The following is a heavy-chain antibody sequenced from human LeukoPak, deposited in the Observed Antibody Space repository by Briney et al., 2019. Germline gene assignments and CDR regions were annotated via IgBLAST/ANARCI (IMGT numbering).Heavy chain of an antibody. Sequence: PSETLSLTCTVSGGSISSSSYYWGWIRRPPGKGLEWIGSIYYSGSTYYNPSLKSRVTISVDTSKNQFSLKLSSVTAADTAVYYCARTGQQLVLTYYYYYMDVWGKGTTVTVSS. CDR1: GGSISSSSYY. CDR2: IYYSGST. V-gene: IGHV4-39*07. J-gene: IGHJ6*03. D-gene: IGHD6-13*01. CDR3: ARTGQQLVLTYYYYYMDV.